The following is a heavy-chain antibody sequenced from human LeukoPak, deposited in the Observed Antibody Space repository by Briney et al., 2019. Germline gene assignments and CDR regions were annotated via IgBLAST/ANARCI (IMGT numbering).Heavy chain of an antibody. V-gene: IGHV3-53*05. CDR2: IYSGGST. D-gene: IGHD5-18*01. CDR1: GFTVSSNY. Sequence: GSLRLSCAASGFTVSSNYMSWVRQAPGKGLEWVSVIYSGGSTYYADSVKGRFTISRDNSKNTLYLQMNSLRSEDTAVYYCARVMGYSYGSHGPFDPWGQGTLVTVSS. J-gene: IGHJ5*02. CDR3: ARVMGYSYGSHGPFDP.